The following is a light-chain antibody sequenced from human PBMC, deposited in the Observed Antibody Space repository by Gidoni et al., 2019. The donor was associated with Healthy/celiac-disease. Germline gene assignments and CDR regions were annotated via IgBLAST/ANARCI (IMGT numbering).Light chain of an antibody. Sequence: QSVLTQPPSVSGAPGQRVTISCTGRRSNIGAGYDVHWYQQLPGTAPKPLIYGNSNRPSGVPDRFSGSKSGTSASLAITGLQAEDEADYYGQTYDSSLSAVVFGGGTKLTVL. CDR2: GNS. CDR3: QTYDSSLSAVV. V-gene: IGLV1-40*01. CDR1: RSNIGAGYD. J-gene: IGLJ2*01.